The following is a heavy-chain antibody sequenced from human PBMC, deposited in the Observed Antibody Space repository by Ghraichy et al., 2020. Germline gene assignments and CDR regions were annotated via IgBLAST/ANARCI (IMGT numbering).Heavy chain of an antibody. CDR1: GGSISSSSYY. J-gene: IGHJ5*02. CDR3: ARHMGDCHSTGCYTDWFDP. V-gene: IGHV4-39*01. CDR2: IYHSGDS. D-gene: IGHD2-2*02. Sequence: SETLSLTCTVSGGSISSSSYYWGWIRQPPGKGLEWIGSIYHSGDSYYNPSLKSRVTMSVDTSKNQFSLKLSPVTAADTAVYYCARHMGDCHSTGCYTDWFDPWGQGTLVTVSS.